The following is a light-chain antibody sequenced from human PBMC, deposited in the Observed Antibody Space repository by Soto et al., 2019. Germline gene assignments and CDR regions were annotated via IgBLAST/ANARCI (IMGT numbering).Light chain of an antibody. CDR2: EVN. Sequence: QSALTQPASVSGSPGQSITISCTGTSSNIGVYNLVSWYQQHPGKAPKLMIYEVNKRPSGVSNRFSGSKSGDTASLTISGLQAEDEADYFCCSYAGSSTYVFGTGTKSPS. J-gene: IGLJ1*01. CDR1: SSNIGVYNL. CDR3: CSYAGSSTYV. V-gene: IGLV2-23*02.